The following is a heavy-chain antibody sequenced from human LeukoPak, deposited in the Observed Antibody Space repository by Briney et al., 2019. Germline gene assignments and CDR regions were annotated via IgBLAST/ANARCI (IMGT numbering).Heavy chain of an antibody. J-gene: IGHJ4*02. Sequence: GGSLILSCAASGFTFDDYAMHWVRQAPGKGLEWVSGISWNSGSIGYADSVKGRFTISRDNAKNSLYLQMNSLRAEDTALYYCAKDTNDWQQLDYWGQGTLVTVSS. D-gene: IGHD6-13*01. CDR3: AKDTNDWQQLDY. CDR2: ISWNSGSI. V-gene: IGHV3-9*01. CDR1: GFTFDDYA.